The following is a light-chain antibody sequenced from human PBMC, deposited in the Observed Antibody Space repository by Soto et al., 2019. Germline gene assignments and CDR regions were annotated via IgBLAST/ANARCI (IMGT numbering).Light chain of an antibody. CDR2: DTS. V-gene: IGLV7-46*01. Sequence: QAVVTQEPSLTVSPGGTVTLTCGSSTGAVTSGHYPYWCQQKPGQAPRTLIYDTSNKHSWTPARFSGYLLGGKAALTLAGAQPEDEAEYYCLLSYSGARGVFGGGTKLTVL. J-gene: IGLJ2*01. CDR3: LLSYSGARGV. CDR1: TGAVTSGHY.